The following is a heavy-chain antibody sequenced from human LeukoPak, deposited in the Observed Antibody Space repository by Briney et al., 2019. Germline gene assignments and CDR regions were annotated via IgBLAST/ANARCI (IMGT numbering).Heavy chain of an antibody. J-gene: IGHJ4*02. D-gene: IGHD3-16*02. Sequence: ASVKVSCKASGYTFTSYGISWVRQAPGQGLEWMGWISAYNGNTNYAQKLQGRVTMTTDTSTSTAYMELRSLRSDDTAVYYCARDRVTYDYVWGSYRFGYFDYRGQGTLVTVSS. CDR2: ISAYNGNT. CDR1: GYTFTSYG. V-gene: IGHV1-18*01. CDR3: ARDRVTYDYVWGSYRFGYFDY.